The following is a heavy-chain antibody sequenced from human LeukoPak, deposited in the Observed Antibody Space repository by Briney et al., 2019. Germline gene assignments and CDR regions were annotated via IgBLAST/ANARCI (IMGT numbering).Heavy chain of an antibody. CDR2: MNPNSGNT. CDR3: ARERFGSIGLWY. D-gene: IGHD3-10*01. Sequence: ASVKVSCKASGYTFTNYDINWVRQATGQGLEWMGWMNPNSGNTGYAQKFQGRVTITRNTSISTAYMELSSLRSEDTAVYYCARERFGSIGLWYWGQGTLVTVSS. V-gene: IGHV1-8*03. J-gene: IGHJ4*02. CDR1: GYTFTNYD.